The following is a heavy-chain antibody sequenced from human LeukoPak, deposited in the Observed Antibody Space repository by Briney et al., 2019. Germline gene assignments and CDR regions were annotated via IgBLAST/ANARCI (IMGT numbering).Heavy chain of an antibody. CDR2: ISGHIAHT. Sequence: ASVKVSCKASGYTITSYGISWVRQAPGQGLEWMGWISGHIAHTNYAQKLQGRVTMTIDTSTSTAYMELGSLRSDDTAVYYCARDQDYDILSGYSSAYWGQGTLVSVSS. CDR3: ARDQDYDILSGYSSAY. D-gene: IGHD3-9*01. J-gene: IGHJ4*02. CDR1: GYTITSYG. V-gene: IGHV1-18*01.